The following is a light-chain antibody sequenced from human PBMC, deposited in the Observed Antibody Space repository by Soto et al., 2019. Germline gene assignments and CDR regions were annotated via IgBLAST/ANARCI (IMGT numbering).Light chain of an antibody. CDR2: GAS. CDR1: QSVSSSY. Sequence: EIVLTQSPGTLSLSPGERATLSCRASQSVSSSYLAWYQQKPGQAPRLLIYGASNRATGIPDRFSGSGSGTDFTLTISRLEPEDFAEYYCQQFGRSPLTFGGGTKVEIK. V-gene: IGKV3-20*01. CDR3: QQFGRSPLT. J-gene: IGKJ4*01.